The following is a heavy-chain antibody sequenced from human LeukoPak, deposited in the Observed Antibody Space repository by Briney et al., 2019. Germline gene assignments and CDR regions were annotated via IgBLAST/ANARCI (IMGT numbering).Heavy chain of an antibody. D-gene: IGHD5-12*01. CDR1: GDSIRSYY. CDR3: AXHGSXGHDPLT. V-gene: IGHV4-59*08. Sequence: SETLSLTCTVSGDSIRSYYWNWIRRPPGKGLEWIGYIYYTGSTSYNPSLKSRVTISLGTSKSQFSLRLTSVTAAATAVYYCAXHGSXGHDPLTWGQGTLVTVSS. CDR2: IYYTGST. J-gene: IGHJ4*01.